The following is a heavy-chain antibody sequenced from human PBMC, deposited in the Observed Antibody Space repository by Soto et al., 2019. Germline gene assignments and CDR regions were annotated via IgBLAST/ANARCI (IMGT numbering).Heavy chain of an antibody. CDR2: ISSTTNYI. J-gene: IGHJ4*02. CDR3: ARESEDLTSNFDY. CDR1: GFTFTRYS. Sequence: WGSLRLSCAASGFTFTRYSINFVRHAPLKWLEWVSSISSTTNYIYYGDSMKGRFTISRDNAKNSLYLEMNSLRAEDTAVYYCARESEDLTSNFDYWGQGTLVTVSS. V-gene: IGHV3-21*06.